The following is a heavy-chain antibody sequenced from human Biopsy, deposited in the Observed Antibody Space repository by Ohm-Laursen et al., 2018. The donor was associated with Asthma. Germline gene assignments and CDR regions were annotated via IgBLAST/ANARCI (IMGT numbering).Heavy chain of an antibody. V-gene: IGHV4-39*02. CDR3: ARVVSYGDIYFGIDV. CDR2: VFWSGST. D-gene: IGHD4-17*01. J-gene: IGHJ6*02. Sequence: SETLSLTWRVSGGYPGSSDHHWAWIRQAPGKGLEWIGFVFWSGSTHYSRSLERRVSISIDTATNEFSMKLWSVTPADTAVYFCARVVSYGDIYFGIDVWGPGNTVVVS. CDR1: GGYPGSSDHH.